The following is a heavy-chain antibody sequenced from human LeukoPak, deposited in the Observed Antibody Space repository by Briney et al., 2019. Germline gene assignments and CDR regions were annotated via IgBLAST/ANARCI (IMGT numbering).Heavy chain of an antibody. CDR3: TTVGYSDYVADN. J-gene: IGHJ4*02. CDR2: ISGSGGST. V-gene: IGHV3-23*01. D-gene: IGHD5-12*01. Sequence: GGSLRLSCAASGFTFSSYAMSWVRQAPGKGLEWVSAISGSGGSTYYADSVKGRFTISRDNSKNTLYLQMNSLRAEDTAVYYCTTVGYSDYVADNWGQGTLVTVFS. CDR1: GFTFSSYA.